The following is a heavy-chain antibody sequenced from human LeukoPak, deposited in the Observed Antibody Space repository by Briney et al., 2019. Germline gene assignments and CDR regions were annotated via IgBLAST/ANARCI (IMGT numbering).Heavy chain of an antibody. J-gene: IGHJ4*02. Sequence: GASVKVSCKTSGYSVTNFYIHWVRQAPGQGLEWMGMVNPSGGSTISAQRFQDRVNMTTDTSTRTVYMEMTGLTSDDTGIYYCARDAFWGQGTQVTVSS. V-gene: IGHV1-46*01. D-gene: IGHD3-3*02. CDR1: GYSVTNFY. CDR3: ARDAF. CDR2: VNPSGGST.